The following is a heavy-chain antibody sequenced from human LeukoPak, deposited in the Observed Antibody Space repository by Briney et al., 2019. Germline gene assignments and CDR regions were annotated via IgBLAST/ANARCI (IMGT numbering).Heavy chain of an antibody. CDR1: ADRVSSNSAA. CDR2: TYYRSKWYN. D-gene: IGHD1-26*01. Sequence: SQTLSLTCAISADRVSSNSAAWNWIRQSPSKGLEWLGRTYYRSKWYNDYAVSVKSRITINPDTSKNQFSLQLNSVTPEDTAVYYCARAKGRSPAYYYYGMDVWGQGTTVTVSS. J-gene: IGHJ6*02. V-gene: IGHV6-1*01. CDR3: ARAKGRSPAYYYYGMDV.